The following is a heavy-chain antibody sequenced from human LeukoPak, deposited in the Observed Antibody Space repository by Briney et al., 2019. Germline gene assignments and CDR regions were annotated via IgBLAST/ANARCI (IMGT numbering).Heavy chain of an antibody. Sequence: PGGSRRLSWPASGFTVSNYWMSWVRQAPGKGLVWISRISGDGRTISYADSVKGRFTISRDNAKNTVSLQMNSLRGEDTAVYYCGREDRIVLGNDALDIWGQGTMVTVSS. CDR1: GFTVSNYW. J-gene: IGHJ3*02. D-gene: IGHD2-8*01. CDR2: ISGDGRTI. V-gene: IGHV3-74*01. CDR3: GREDRIVLGNDALDI.